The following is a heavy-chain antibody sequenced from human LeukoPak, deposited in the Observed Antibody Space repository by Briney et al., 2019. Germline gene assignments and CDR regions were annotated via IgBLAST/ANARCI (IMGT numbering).Heavy chain of an antibody. CDR2: IYYSGST. V-gene: IGHV4-59*12. CDR3: ASRGYYYYYGMDV. CDR1: GGSISSYY. J-gene: IGHJ6*02. Sequence: PSETLSLTCTVSGGSISSYYWSWIRQPPGKGLEWIGYIYYSGSTYYNPSLKSRVTISVDTSKNQFSLKLSSVTAADTAVYYCASRGYYYYYGMDVWGQGTTVTVSS.